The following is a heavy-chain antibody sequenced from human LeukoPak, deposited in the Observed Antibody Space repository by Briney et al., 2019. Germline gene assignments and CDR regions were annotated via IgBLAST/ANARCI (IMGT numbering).Heavy chain of an antibody. CDR1: GFTFSTYA. CDR3: AREQSGTRGWYTVDY. J-gene: IGHJ4*02. CDR2: IRPDGDRT. Sequence: GGSLRLSCAAFGFTFSTYAITWVRQGPGKGLEWVSAIRPDGDRTYYANSVRGRFTISRDNSKDTVYLQINGLRVEDTAVYYCAREQSGTRGWYTVDYWGQGTLVTVSS. D-gene: IGHD6-19*01. V-gene: IGHV3-23*01.